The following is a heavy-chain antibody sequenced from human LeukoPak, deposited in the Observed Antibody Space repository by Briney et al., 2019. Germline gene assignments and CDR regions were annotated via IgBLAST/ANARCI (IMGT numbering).Heavy chain of an antibody. CDR3: ARANGRDGYNLDY. J-gene: IGHJ4*02. CDR2: IIPIFGTA. Sequence: SVKVSCKASGGTFSSYAISWVRQAPGQGLEWMGGIIPIFGTANYAQKFQGRVTITTDESTSTAYMELSSLRSEDTAVYYCARANGRDGYNLDYWGQGTLVAVSS. D-gene: IGHD5-24*01. V-gene: IGHV1-69*05. CDR1: GGTFSSYA.